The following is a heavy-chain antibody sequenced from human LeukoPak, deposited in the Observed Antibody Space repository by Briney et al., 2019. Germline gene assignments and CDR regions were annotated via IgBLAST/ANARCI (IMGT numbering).Heavy chain of an antibody. V-gene: IGHV4-30-4*08. J-gene: IGHJ3*02. CDR2: IYYSGST. D-gene: IGHD1-26*01. CDR1: GGSISSGDYY. Sequence: SQTLSLTCTVSGGSISSGDYYWRWIRQPPGKGLEWIGYIYYSGSTYYNPSLKSRVTLSVDTSKNQFSLKLSSVTAADTAVYYCARIVGAGDAFDIWGQGTMVTVSS. CDR3: ARIVGAGDAFDI.